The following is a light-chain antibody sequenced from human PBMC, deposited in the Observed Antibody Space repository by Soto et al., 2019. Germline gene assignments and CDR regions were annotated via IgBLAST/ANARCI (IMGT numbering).Light chain of an antibody. CDR2: EVS. J-gene: IGLJ2*01. V-gene: IGLV2-8*01. CDR3: SSFAGSTDYLL. CDR1: SSDVGGYNY. Sequence: QSALTQPPSASGSPGQSVTISCTGTSSDVGGYNYVSWYQQHPGKAPKLMIYEVSKRPSGVPDRFSGSKSGNTASLTVSGLQAEDEAAYYCSSFAGSTDYLLFGGGTKLTVL.